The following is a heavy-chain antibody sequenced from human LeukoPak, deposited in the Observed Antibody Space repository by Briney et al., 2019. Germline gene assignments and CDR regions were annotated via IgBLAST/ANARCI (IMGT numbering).Heavy chain of an antibody. V-gene: IGHV4-59*01. CDR2: IYYSGST. J-gene: IGHJ6*04. CDR3: ASSGYYYGMDV. D-gene: IGHD3-10*01. CDR1: GGSISSYY. Sequence: SETLSLTCTVSGGSISSYYWSWIRQPPVKGLEWIGYIYYSGSTNYNPSLKSRVTISVDTSKNQFSLKLSSVTAADTAVYYCASSGYYYGMDVWGKGTTVTVSS.